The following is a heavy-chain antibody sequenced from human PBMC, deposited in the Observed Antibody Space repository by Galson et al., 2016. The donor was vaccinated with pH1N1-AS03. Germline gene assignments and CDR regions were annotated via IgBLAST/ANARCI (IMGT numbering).Heavy chain of an antibody. CDR1: GFSINSYW. J-gene: IGHJ4*02. Sequence: SLRLSCAASGFSINSYWMTWVRQAPGKGPEWVANIKKDGSEKYYVDSVKGRFTISRDNAENSVYLQLNSLRAEDTAVYYCARGGSTSSWCWIYWGQGTLVTVSS. CDR3: ARGGSTSSWCWIY. V-gene: IGHV3-7*01. CDR2: IKKDGSEK. D-gene: IGHD6-13*01.